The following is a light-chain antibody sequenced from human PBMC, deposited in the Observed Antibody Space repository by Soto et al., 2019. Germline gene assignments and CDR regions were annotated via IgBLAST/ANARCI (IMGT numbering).Light chain of an antibody. CDR1: SSDVGGYNY. CDR3: CSYAGRYTDV. J-gene: IGLJ1*01. CDR2: DVS. Sequence: QSALTQPRSVSGSPGQSVTISCSGTSSDVGGYNYVSWYQQHPGKAPKLMIYDVSKRPSGVPDRFSGSKSGNTASLTISGLQADDEADYYCCSYAGRYTDVFGTGTKLTVL. V-gene: IGLV2-11*01.